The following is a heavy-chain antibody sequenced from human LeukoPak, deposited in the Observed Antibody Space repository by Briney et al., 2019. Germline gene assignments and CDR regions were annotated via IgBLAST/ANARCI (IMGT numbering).Heavy chain of an antibody. CDR2: INAGNGNT. D-gene: IGHD2-8*01. V-gene: IGHV1-3*01. Sequence: ASVKVSCKASGYTFTTYAMHWVRQAPGQRLEWMGWINAGNGNTKYSQKFQGRVTITRDTSASTVYMELSSLRSEDTAVYYCGCMLSEQIDYWGQGTLVTVSS. J-gene: IGHJ4*02. CDR1: GYTFTTYA. CDR3: GCMLSEQIDY.